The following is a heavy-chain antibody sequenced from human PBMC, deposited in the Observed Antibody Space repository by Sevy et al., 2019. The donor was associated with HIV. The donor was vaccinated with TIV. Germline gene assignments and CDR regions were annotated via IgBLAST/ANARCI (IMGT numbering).Heavy chain of an antibody. CDR1: GFTFSSYS. CDR2: ISSSSTI. Sequence: GGSLRLSCAASGFTFSSYSMNWVRQAPGKGLEWVSYISSSSTIYYADSVKGRFTISRDNAKNSLYLQMNSLRDEDTAVYYCARDAYSGDINDAFDIWGQGTMVTVSS. J-gene: IGHJ3*02. D-gene: IGHD5-12*01. CDR3: ARDAYSGDINDAFDI. V-gene: IGHV3-48*02.